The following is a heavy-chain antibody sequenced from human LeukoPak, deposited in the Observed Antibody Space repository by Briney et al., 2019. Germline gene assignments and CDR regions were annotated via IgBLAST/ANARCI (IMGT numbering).Heavy chain of an antibody. V-gene: IGHV3-23*01. D-gene: IGHD5-24*01. Sequence: PGGSLRLSCEASGFTFSNYAMSWVRQAPGKGLEWVSAISGSGGSTYYADSVKGRFTISRDNSKNTLYLQMNSLRAEDTAVYYCAKSGGYNPSYFDYWGQGTLVTVSS. CDR1: GFTFSNYA. J-gene: IGHJ4*02. CDR3: AKSGGYNPSYFDY. CDR2: ISGSGGST.